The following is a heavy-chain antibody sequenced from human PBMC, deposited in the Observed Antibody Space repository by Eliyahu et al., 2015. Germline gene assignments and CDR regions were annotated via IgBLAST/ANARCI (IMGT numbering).Heavy chain of an antibody. CDR3: ASGYCSSTSCLLSPYYYYGMDV. CDR1: GYTFXSYG. V-gene: IGHV1-18*04. Sequence: QVQLVQSGAEVKKPGASVKVSCKASGYTFXSYGISWVRQAPGQGLEWMGWISAYNGNTNYAQKLQGRVTMTTDTSTSTAYMELRSLRSDDTAVYYCASGYCSSTSCLLSPYYYYGMDVWGQGTTVTVSS. D-gene: IGHD2-2*03. CDR2: ISAYNGNT. J-gene: IGHJ6*02.